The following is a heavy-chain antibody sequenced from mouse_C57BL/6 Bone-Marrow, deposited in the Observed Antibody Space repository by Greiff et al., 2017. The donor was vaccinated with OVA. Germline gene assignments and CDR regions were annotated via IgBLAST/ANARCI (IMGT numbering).Heavy chain of an antibody. CDR1: GYTFTDYY. Sequence: EVKLMESGPVLVKPGASVKMSCKASGYTFTDYYMNWVKQSHGKSLEWIGVINPYNGGTSYNQKFKGKATLTVDKSSSTAYMELNSLTSEDSAVYYCARDYYGNYGYWGQGTTLTVSS. CDR3: ARDYYGNYGY. D-gene: IGHD2-1*01. J-gene: IGHJ2*01. V-gene: IGHV1-19*01. CDR2: INPYNGGT.